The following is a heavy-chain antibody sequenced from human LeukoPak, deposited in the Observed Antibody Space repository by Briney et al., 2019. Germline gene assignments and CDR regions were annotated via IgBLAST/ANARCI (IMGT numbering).Heavy chain of an antibody. CDR3: AGVVERGSGYYYWDFDL. D-gene: IGHD3-22*01. CDR2: IYYSGST. Sequence: RPSETLSLTCTVSGGSISSYYWSWIRQPPGKGLEWIGYIYYSGSTNYNPSLKSRVTISVDTSKNQFSLKLSSVTAADTAVYYCAGVVERGSGYYYWDFDLWGRGTLVTVSS. CDR1: GGSISSYY. J-gene: IGHJ2*01. V-gene: IGHV4-59*01.